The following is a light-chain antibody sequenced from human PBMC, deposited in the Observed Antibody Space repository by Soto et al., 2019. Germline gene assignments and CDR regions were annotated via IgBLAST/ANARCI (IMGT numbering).Light chain of an antibody. CDR1: QSVSSSY. V-gene: IGKV3-20*01. Sequence: EIVLTQSPGTLSLSPGERATLSCRASQSVSSSYLAWYQQKPGQAPRLLIYGASSRATGIPDRFSGSGSGTDFPLTISRLEPEDLAVYYCQEYGSSSWTFGQGTKVEIK. CDR2: GAS. J-gene: IGKJ1*01. CDR3: QEYGSSSWT.